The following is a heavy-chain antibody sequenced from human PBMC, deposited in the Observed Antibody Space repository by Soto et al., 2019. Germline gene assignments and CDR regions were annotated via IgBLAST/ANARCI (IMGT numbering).Heavy chain of an antibody. CDR2: IWHDGSKK. V-gene: IGHV3-33*01. D-gene: IGHD3-10*01. Sequence: PGGSLRLSCAASGFTFSSYGMHWVRQAPGTGLEWVAVIWHDGSKKYYGDSVKGRITISRDNSKNTLYLQMDTLRVEDTAVYYCARDVFYYADYWGQGTLVTVSS. J-gene: IGHJ4*02. CDR3: ARDVFYYADY. CDR1: GFTFSSYG.